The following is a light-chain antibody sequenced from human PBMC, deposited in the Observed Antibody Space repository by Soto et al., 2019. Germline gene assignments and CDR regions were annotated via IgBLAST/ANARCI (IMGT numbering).Light chain of an antibody. J-gene: IGKJ5*01. CDR1: ESVGHY. V-gene: IGKV3-15*01. CDR3: QQYTSWPPIP. CDR2: DAS. Sequence: ERAWLCCRASESVGHYVAWYQHKPRQGHRLLIYDASTRATGIPDRFSGGGSGTEFTLTISSLQSEDFVVYYGQQYTSWPPIPCGQGARLAI.